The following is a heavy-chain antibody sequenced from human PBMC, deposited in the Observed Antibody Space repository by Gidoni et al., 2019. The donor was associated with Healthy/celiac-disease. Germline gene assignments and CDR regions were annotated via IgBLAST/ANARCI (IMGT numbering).Heavy chain of an antibody. CDR2: SDWNGGST. CDR3: ARDLRGSPYSSSWSGDWFDP. J-gene: IGHJ5*02. D-gene: IGHD6-13*01. V-gene: IGHV3-20*01. Sequence: EVQLVESGGGGVGPGGSLSLSCAAHGFTFGAYGMRWVRQAPGKGLEWVSGSDWNGGSTGDADAVKGRFTICRDNAKHARYLQMNRLRAEDTALYHCARDLRGSPYSSSWSGDWFDPWGQGTLVTVAS. CDR1: GFTFGAYG.